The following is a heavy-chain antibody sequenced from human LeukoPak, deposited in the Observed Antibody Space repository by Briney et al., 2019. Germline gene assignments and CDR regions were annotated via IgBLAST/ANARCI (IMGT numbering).Heavy chain of an antibody. CDR3: ARDYRSRGDFWSGYYSNMDV. CDR1: GGSISSSSYY. CDR2: IYYSGST. Sequence: SETLSLTCTVSGGSISSSSYYWGWIRQPPGKGLEWIGSIYYSGSTYYNPSLKSRVTISVDTSKNQFSLKLSSVTAADTAVYYCARDYRSRGDFWSGYYSNMDVWGKGTTVTVSS. D-gene: IGHD3-3*01. V-gene: IGHV4-39*07. J-gene: IGHJ6*03.